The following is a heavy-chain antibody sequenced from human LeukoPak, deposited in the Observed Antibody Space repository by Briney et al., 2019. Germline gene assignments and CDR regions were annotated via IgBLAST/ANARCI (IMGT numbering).Heavy chain of an antibody. D-gene: IGHD1-1*01. V-gene: IGHV3-74*01. J-gene: IGHJ4*02. CDR2: INTDGSST. CDR1: GFTFSSYW. Sequence: GGSLRLSCAASGFTFSSYWMHWVRQAPGKGLVWVSRINTDGSSTSYADSVKGRFTISRDNAKNTLYLQMNSLRAEDTAVYYCARGTGTLGSLGHWGQGNLVTVSS. CDR3: ARGTGTLGSLGH.